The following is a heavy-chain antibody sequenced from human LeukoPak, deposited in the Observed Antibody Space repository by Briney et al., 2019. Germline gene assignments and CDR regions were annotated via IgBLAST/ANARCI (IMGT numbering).Heavy chain of an antibody. J-gene: IGHJ4*02. CDR2: IRYDGSNK. V-gene: IGHV3-30*02. Sequence: GGSLRLSCAASGFTFSNYGLHWVRQAPGKGLQWVAFIRYDGSNKYYADSVKGRFTISRDNSKNTLYLQMNSLRAEDTALYYCAKEVGDGYNGDPQVLDYWGQGTLVTVSS. CDR1: GFTFSNYG. CDR3: AKEVGDGYNGDPQVLDY. D-gene: IGHD5-24*01.